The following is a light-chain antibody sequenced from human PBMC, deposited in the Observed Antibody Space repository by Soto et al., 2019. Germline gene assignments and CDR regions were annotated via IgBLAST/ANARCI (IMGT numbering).Light chain of an antibody. Sequence: QPVLTQPPSASGSPGQSVAISCTGTSSDVGGYNYVSWYQQHPGKAPKLMIYEVNERPSGVPDRFSGSKSGNTASLTVSGLQAEDEADYYCSSYAGSSNVFGTGTKVTVL. J-gene: IGLJ1*01. CDR2: EVN. V-gene: IGLV2-8*01. CDR1: SSDVGGYNY. CDR3: SSYAGSSNV.